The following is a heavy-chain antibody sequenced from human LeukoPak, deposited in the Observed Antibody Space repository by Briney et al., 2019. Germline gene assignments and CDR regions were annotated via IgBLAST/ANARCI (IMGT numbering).Heavy chain of an antibody. CDR1: GFTFSSYG. D-gene: IGHD5-18*01. J-gene: IGHJ6*02. V-gene: IGHV3-30*18. Sequence: PGGSLRLSCAASGFTFSSYGMHWVRQAPGKGLEWVAVISYDGSNKYYADSVKGRFTISRDNSKNTLYLQMNSLRAEDTAVYYCAKDTAMVHYYYYGMDVWGQGTTVTVSS. CDR3: AKDTAMVHYYYYGMDV. CDR2: ISYDGSNK.